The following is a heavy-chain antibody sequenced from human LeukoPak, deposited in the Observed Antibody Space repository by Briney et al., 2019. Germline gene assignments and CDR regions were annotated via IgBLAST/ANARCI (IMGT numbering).Heavy chain of an antibody. CDR1: GFTFSSYW. Sequence: GGSLRLLCAASGFTFSSYWMSWVRHAPGKGREWVANIKQDGREKYYADSVNGRFTISRDNAKNSLYLQMNSLRAEDTAVYYCARDRRTWGTTGTPGAIRFDPWGQGTLVTVSS. D-gene: IGHD1-1*01. J-gene: IGHJ5*02. CDR2: IKQDGREK. CDR3: ARDRRTWGTTGTPGAIRFDP. V-gene: IGHV3-7*01.